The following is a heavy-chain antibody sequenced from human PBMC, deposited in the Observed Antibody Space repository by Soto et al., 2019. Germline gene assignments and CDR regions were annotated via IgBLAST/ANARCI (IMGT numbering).Heavy chain of an antibody. CDR3: SSGYPPRDQLGNLPGAF. D-gene: IGHD1-1*01. CDR2: INPSGGST. CDR1: GYTFTSYY. V-gene: IGHV1-46*03. Sequence: QVQLVQSGAEVMQPGASVKVSCKASGYTFTSYYIQWVRQAPGQGLEWMGIINPSGGSTNYAQKFQGRVTMTRDTSTSTVSMEMSSLRSEDTAIYYCSSGYPPRDQLGNLPGAFWGQGTLVTVSS. J-gene: IGHJ4*02.